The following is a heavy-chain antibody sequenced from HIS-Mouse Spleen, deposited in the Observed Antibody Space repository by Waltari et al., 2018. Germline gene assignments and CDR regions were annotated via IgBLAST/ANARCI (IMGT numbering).Heavy chain of an antibody. D-gene: IGHD6-13*01. CDR1: GGPISSSIYY. Sequence: QLQLQESGPGLVKPSETLSLTCTVSGGPISSSIYYWGWIRQPPGKGLEWIGSIYYSGSTHYNPSLKSRVTISVDTSKNQFSLKLSSVTAADTAVYYCAREIPYSSSWYDWYFDLWGRGTLVTVSS. V-gene: IGHV4-39*07. CDR2: IYYSGST. J-gene: IGHJ2*01. CDR3: AREIPYSSSWYDWYFDL.